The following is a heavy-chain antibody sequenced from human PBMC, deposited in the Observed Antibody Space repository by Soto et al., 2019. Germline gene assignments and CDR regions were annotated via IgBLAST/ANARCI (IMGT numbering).Heavy chain of an antibody. J-gene: IGHJ4*02. D-gene: IGHD5-18*01. CDR1: GGSISGYY. V-gene: IGHV4-4*07. Sequence: ASETLSLTCTVSGGSISGYYWSWIRQPAGKGLEWIGRIFYSGSTFYNPSLKSRVTISIHTSKSQFSLQLTSVTAADTAVYYCARGAADTAMVDSWGQGTLVTVSS. CDR3: ARGAADTAMVDS. CDR2: IFYSGST.